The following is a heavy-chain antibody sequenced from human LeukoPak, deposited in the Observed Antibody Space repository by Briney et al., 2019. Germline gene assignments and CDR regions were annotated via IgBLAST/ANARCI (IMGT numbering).Heavy chain of an antibody. CDR3: ARVKRDCSGATCYFYDY. J-gene: IGHJ4*02. CDR1: RFTFNTYA. CDR2: ISGNGDIT. Sequence: GGSLRLSCAASRFTFNTYAVNWVRQAPGEGWEWVSAISGNGDITYYADSVRGRFTISRDNSKNTLFLQMNSLRAEDTAVYYCARVKRDCSGATCYFYDYWGQGTLVTVSS. D-gene: IGHD2-15*01. V-gene: IGHV3-23*01.